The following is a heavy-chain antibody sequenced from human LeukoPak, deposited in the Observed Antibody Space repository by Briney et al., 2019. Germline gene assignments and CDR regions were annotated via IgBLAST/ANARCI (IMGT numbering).Heavy chain of an antibody. CDR2: IREDGGHT. D-gene: IGHD5-12*01. Sequence: GGSLRLSCVPSGFTFTNHWMSWVRQAPGKGLEWVAHIREDGGHTNYVDSVKGRFTISRDNAKNSLYLQMNSLRTEDTALYYCATNGGGDSGYGNFDYWGQGTLVTVSS. CDR3: ATNGGGDSGYGNFDY. CDR1: GFTFTNHW. V-gene: IGHV3-7*03. J-gene: IGHJ4*02.